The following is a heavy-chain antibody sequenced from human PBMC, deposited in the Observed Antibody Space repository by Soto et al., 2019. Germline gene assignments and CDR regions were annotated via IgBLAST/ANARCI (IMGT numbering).Heavy chain of an antibody. CDR1: GFSFKSYW. J-gene: IGHJ2*01. D-gene: IGHD6-19*01. CDR2: IKEDGSDE. V-gene: IGHV3-7*05. Sequence: EVQLVQSGGDLVQPGGSLRLSCGASGFSFKSYWMSWVRQAPGKALEWVATIKEDGSDEAYVDSVSGPFTITRDNANSSLYLHLKSLRVEDTAVYYCARLIVSQWVTNYWYVDLWGCGTLVTVSS. CDR3: ARLIVSQWVTNYWYVDL.